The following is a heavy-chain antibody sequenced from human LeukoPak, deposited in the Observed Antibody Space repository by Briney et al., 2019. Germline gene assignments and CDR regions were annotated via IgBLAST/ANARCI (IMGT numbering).Heavy chain of an antibody. V-gene: IGHV3-48*03. Sequence: GGSLRLSCAASAFTFSSYEMNWVRQAPGKGLEWISYINGGGSTVYYADSVKGRFTISRDNAKNSLYLQTNSLRAEDTAVYYCARDAHYYDTSGYFRAPFDYWGQGTLVTVSS. D-gene: IGHD3-22*01. CDR2: INGGGSTV. CDR3: ARDAHYYDTSGYFRAPFDY. CDR1: AFTFSSYE. J-gene: IGHJ4*02.